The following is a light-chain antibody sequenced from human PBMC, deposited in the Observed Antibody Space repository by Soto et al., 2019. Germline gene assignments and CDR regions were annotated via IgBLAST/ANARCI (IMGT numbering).Light chain of an antibody. V-gene: IGLV2-14*01. CDR3: SSYTSTGAWV. CDR1: SSDVGAYNS. J-gene: IGLJ3*02. CDR2: EVS. Sequence: QSVLAQPASVSGSPGQSITISCTGTSSDVGAYNSVSWYQQHPGQAPQLMIYEVSNRPSGVSNRFSGSKSGNTASLTISGLQAEDETDHYCSSYTSTGAWVFGGGTKLTVL.